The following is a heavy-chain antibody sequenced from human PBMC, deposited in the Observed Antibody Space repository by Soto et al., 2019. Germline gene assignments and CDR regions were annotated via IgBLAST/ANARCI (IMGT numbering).Heavy chain of an antibody. J-gene: IGHJ3*02. CDR3: ARRGYGDYKGAFDI. Sequence: SETLSLTCSFSGDSVTSHYLTWIRQSPEKGLEWIGYMYYTGCSHYNPSLKSRVTISVDTSKNQFSLKLSSVTAADTAVYYCARRGYGDYKGAFDIWGQGTMVTVSS. CDR1: GDSVTSHY. CDR2: MYYTGCS. V-gene: IGHV4-59*08. D-gene: IGHD4-17*01.